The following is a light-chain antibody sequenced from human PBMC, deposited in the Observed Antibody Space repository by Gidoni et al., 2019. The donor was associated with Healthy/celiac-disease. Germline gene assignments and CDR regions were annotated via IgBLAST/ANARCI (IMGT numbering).Light chain of an antibody. J-gene: IGLJ2*01. CDR2: RDS. V-gene: IGLV3-9*01. Sequence: SYELTQPLSGLVALGQTARMTCGGNNIGSKNVHWYQQKPGQAPVLVIYRDSNRPSGIPERFSGSNSGNTATLTISRAQAGDEADYYCQVWDSSTVVFGGGTKLTVL. CDR1: NIGSKN. CDR3: QVWDSSTVV.